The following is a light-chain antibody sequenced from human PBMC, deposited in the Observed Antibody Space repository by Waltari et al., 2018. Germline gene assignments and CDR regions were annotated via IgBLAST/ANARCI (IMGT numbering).Light chain of an antibody. CDR3: SSYTTSGTVI. Sequence: QSALTQPASVSGSPGQSITISCTGTSRDVGGYKYVSWYQQHPGTAPKLTIFDVSKRPSGVAHRSSGSKSGNPASLTNSGLQAEDEADYYCSSYTTSGTVIFGGGTKLTVL. CDR1: SRDVGGYKY. V-gene: IGLV2-14*01. J-gene: IGLJ2*01. CDR2: DVS.